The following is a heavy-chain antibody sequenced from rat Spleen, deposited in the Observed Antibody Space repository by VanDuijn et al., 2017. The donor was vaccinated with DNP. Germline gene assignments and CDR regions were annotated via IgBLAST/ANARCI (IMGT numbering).Heavy chain of an antibody. CDR3: AKGPNYGGHSDYFDN. J-gene: IGHJ2*01. CDR2: INKGSSTI. D-gene: IGHD1-11*01. CDR1: GFNFNDYW. Sequence: EVKLVESGGGLVQPGRSLKLSCAASGFNFNDYWMGWVRQAPGKGLEWIGGINKGSSTINYTPSLKDKFTISRDNAQNTLYLQMSKLGSEDTALYYCAKGPNYGGHSDYFDNWGQGVMVTVSS. V-gene: IGHV4-2*01.